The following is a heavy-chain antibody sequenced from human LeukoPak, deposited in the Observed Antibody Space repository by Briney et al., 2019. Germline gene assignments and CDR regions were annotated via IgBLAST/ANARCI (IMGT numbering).Heavy chain of an antibody. CDR2: ISWNSGSI. V-gene: IGHV3-9*01. CDR3: AKDRGAYYYGSGSYYKTLYYYYGMDV. D-gene: IGHD3-10*01. Sequence: PGGSLRLSCAASGFTFDDYAMHWVRQAPGKGLEWVSGISWNSGSIGYADSVKGRFTISRDNAKNSLYLQMNSLRAEDTALYYCAKDRGAYYYGSGSYYKTLYYYYGMDVWGQGTTVTVSS. CDR1: GFTFDDYA. J-gene: IGHJ6*02.